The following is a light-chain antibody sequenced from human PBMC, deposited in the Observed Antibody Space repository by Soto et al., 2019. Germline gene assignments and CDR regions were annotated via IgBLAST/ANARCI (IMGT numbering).Light chain of an antibody. CDR1: QGVGSN. CDR2: DAS. CDR3: QQFNIWPHMLS. V-gene: IGKV3-15*01. Sequence: IVVTQSPATLSVSPGERVTLSCRASQGVGSNLAWYQQRPGQAPRLLIYDASTRATGIPDRFSGSGSGTDFTLTISSLQSEDFAVYYCQQFNIWPHMLSFGGGTK. J-gene: IGKJ4*01.